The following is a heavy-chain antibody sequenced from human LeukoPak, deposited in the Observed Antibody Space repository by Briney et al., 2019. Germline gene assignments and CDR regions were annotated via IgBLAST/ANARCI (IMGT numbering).Heavy chain of an antibody. CDR2: INQNGDSA. CDR3: ARALRLDGYKKPPGAFDM. D-gene: IGHD5-24*01. CDR1: GYTFSNYY. V-gene: IGHV1-46*01. J-gene: IGHJ3*02. Sequence: ASVKVSCKASGYTFSNYYMHWVRQAPGQGLEWMGIINQNGDSASYTQKFQGRVTMPRDTSTSTVYMELSSLRSEDTAVYYCARALRLDGYKKPPGAFDMWGQGTMVIVSS.